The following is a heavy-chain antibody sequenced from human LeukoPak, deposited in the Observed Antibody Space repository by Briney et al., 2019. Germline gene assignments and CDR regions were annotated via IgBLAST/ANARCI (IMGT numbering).Heavy chain of an antibody. V-gene: IGHV3-30*02. Sequence: AGGSLRLSCAASALTFRHYGMHWVRQAPGRGLEWVAFIRYDGSNKYYADSVKGRFIISRDNSKNTLYLQMNSLRVEDTAVYYCARAGFRSGPWYFDLWGRGTLVTVSS. CDR2: IRYDGSNK. CDR3: ARAGFRSGPWYFDL. CDR1: ALTFRHYG. D-gene: IGHD6-25*01. J-gene: IGHJ2*01.